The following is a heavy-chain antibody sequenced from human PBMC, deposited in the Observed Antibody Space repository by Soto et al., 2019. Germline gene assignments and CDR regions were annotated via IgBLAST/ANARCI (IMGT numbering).Heavy chain of an antibody. J-gene: IGHJ5*02. CDR1: GYTFTDFY. CDR2: INPKTGDT. V-gene: IGHV1-2*02. Sequence: QEQQVQSGTEVKKPGASVTVSCKSSGYTFTDFYLHWLRQAPGQGLEWVGWINPKTGDTKSSQKFQGRVTMSRDTSVSTAYIDLTSLTSDDTAMYYCATGTNGTTGWYHPWGQGTRVTVSS. CDR3: ATGTNGTTGWYHP. D-gene: IGHD1-1*01.